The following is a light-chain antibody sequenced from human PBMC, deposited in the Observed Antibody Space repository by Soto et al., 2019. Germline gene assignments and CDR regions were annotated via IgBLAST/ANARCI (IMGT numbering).Light chain of an antibody. CDR1: QSVGSG. CDR2: DSS. Sequence: EILMTQSPATLSVSPGERATLSCRASQSVGSGLSWYQQKPGQAPRLLMYDSSNRANGVPARFSASGSGTEFTLTITSLQSEDFAVYYCQQFNDWPRTFGQGTKVDIK. CDR3: QQFNDWPRT. J-gene: IGKJ1*01. V-gene: IGKV3-15*01.